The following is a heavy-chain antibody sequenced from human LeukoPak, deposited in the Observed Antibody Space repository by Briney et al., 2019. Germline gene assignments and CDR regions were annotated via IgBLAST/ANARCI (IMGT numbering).Heavy chain of an antibody. CDR3: AKADRYCRGGSCYSNRNDY. V-gene: IGHV3-30*18. Sequence: GGSLRLSCAASGFTFSSYGMHWVRQAPGKGLEWVAVISYDGSNKYYADSVKGRFTISRDNSKNTLYLQMNSLRAEDTAVYYCAKADRYCRGGSCYSNRNDYWGQGTLVTVSS. CDR2: ISYDGSNK. CDR1: GFTFSSYG. D-gene: IGHD2-15*01. J-gene: IGHJ4*02.